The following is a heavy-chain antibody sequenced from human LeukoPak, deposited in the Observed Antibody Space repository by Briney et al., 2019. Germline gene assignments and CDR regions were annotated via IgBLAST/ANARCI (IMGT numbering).Heavy chain of an antibody. CDR1: GASISSSSYY. CDR2: FFYSGST. J-gene: IGHJ4*02. D-gene: IGHD2-8*01. Sequence: SETLSLTCSVSGASISSSSYYWSWIRQPPGKGLEWIGYFFYSGSTNYNPSLKSRVTISVDTSKNQFSLKLTSVTAADTAVYYCARGICTNGVCSFHPFDYWGQGTLVTVSS. V-gene: IGHV4-61*01. CDR3: ARGICTNGVCSFHPFDY.